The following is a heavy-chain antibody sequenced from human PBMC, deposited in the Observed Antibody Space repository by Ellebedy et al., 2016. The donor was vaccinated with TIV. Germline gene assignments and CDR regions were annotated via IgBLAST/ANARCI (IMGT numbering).Heavy chain of an antibody. Sequence: SETLSLTCIVSGGSVSDNSYYWSWIRQPPGKRLQWIGYVYYSGASTFNPSLKSRATISVHTSKNQFSLKLNSVTAADTAVYYCVRTTALTVFDSWGQGTPVTVSS. CDR2: VYYSGAS. CDR3: VRTTALTVFDS. CDR1: GGSVSDNSYY. D-gene: IGHD1-1*01. J-gene: IGHJ4*02. V-gene: IGHV4-61*01.